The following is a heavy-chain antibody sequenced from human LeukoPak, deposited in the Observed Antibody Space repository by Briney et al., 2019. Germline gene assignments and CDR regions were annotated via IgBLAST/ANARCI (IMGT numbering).Heavy chain of an antibody. D-gene: IGHD6-6*01. V-gene: IGHV4-39*01. J-gene: IGHJ4*02. CDR3: ARHLVGIAARAQEFDY. CDR2: IYYSGST. Sequence: KPSEALSLTCTVSGGSISSSSHYWGWIRQPPGKGLEWIGSIYYSGSTYYNPSLKSRVTISVDTSKNQFSLKLSPVTAADTAVYYCARHLVGIAARAQEFDYWGQGTLVTVSS. CDR1: GGSISSSSHY.